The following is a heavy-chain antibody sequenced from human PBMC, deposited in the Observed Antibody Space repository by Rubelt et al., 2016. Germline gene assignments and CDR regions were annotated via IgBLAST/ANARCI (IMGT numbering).Heavy chain of an antibody. Sequence: GGGVVQPGRSLRLSCAASGFSFRNFGMHWVRQAPGKGLDWVAVIWYDGSNKYYADSVKGRFTISRDNSKNTLYLQMNSLRAEDTAVYYCARLAYYYGSGSSYNLDYWGQGTLVTVSS. CDR2: IWYDGSNK. J-gene: IGHJ4*02. CDR1: GFSFRNFG. D-gene: IGHD3-10*01. V-gene: IGHV3-33*01. CDR3: ARLAYYYGSGSSYNLDY.